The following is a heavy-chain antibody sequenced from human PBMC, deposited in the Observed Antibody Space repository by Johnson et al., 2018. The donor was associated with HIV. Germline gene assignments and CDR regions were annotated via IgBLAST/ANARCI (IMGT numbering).Heavy chain of an antibody. J-gene: IGHJ3*02. V-gene: IGHV3-20*04. CDR3: ARDRYPRRYFDWLFDAFDI. Sequence: VQLVESGGGLVKPWGSLRLSCAASGFTFDDHGMSWVRQAPGKGLDWVSGINWNGGSTYYADSVKGRFTISRDNSKNTLYLQMNSLRAEDTAVYYCARDRYPRRYFDWLFDAFDIWGQGTMVTVSS. CDR2: INWNGGST. D-gene: IGHD3-9*01. CDR1: GFTFDDHG.